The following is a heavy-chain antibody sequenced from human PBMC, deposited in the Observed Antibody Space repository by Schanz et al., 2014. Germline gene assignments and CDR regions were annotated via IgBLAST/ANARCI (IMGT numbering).Heavy chain of an antibody. V-gene: IGHV4-34*02. CDR3: AREPLSGYNWFDP. Sequence: QVQLQQWGAGLLKPSETLSLTCAVYGGSFSSNYWSWIRQPPGKGLEWIGFISYSGSTYYNPSLKSRVTISGDTSKNQFSLKLSSVTAADTAVYYCAREPLSGYNWFDPWGQGSLVTVSS. CDR1: GGSFSSNY. CDR2: ISYSGST. D-gene: IGHD6-25*01. J-gene: IGHJ5*01.